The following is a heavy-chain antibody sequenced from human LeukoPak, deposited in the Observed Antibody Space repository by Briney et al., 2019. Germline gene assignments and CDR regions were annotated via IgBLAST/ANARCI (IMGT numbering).Heavy chain of an antibody. V-gene: IGHV1-69*13. D-gene: IGHD3-3*01. CDR2: IIPIFGTA. CDR1: GGTFSSYA. Sequence: SVKVSCKASGGTFSSYAISWVRQAPGQGLEWMGGIIPIFGTANYAQKFQGRVTITADESTSTAYMELSSLRSEDTAVCYCAGDFWSGYRNWFDPWGQGTLSPSPQ. J-gene: IGHJ5*02. CDR3: AGDFWSGYRNWFDP.